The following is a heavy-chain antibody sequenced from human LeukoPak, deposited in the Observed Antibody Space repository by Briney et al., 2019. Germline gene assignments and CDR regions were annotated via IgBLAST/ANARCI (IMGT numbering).Heavy chain of an antibody. CDR2: MYPGDSDT. Sequence: GESLKISCKGSGYSFTSNWIGWVRQMPGKGLELMGIMYPGDSDTRYSPSFQGQVTISADKSISTAYLQWSSLKASDTAMYYCARQGDSSSSGGFDAFDIWGQGTMVTVSS. V-gene: IGHV5-51*01. D-gene: IGHD6-6*01. CDR3: ARQGDSSSSGGFDAFDI. CDR1: GYSFTSNW. J-gene: IGHJ3*02.